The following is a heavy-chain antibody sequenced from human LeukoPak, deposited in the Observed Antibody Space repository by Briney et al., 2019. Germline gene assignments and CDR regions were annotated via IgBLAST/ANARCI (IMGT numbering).Heavy chain of an antibody. CDR3: AREAVVGATTMFDY. J-gene: IGHJ4*02. Sequence: GGSLRLSCAASGFTVSSNYMSWVRQAPGKGLEWVSVIYSGGSTYYADSVKGRFTISRDNSKNTLYLQMNCLRAEDTAVYYCAREAVVGATTMFDYWGQGTLVTVSS. CDR1: GFTVSSNY. D-gene: IGHD1-26*01. CDR2: IYSGGST. V-gene: IGHV3-53*01.